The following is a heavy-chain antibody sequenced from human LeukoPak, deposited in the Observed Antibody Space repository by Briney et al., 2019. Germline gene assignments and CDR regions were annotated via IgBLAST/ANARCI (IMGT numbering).Heavy chain of an antibody. CDR3: ARAGIAVAGRDY. CDR2: MNSNSGNT. V-gene: IGHV1-8*01. Sequence: GASVKVSCKASGYTFTSYDINWVRQATGQGLEWMGWMNSNSGNTGYAQKFQGRVTMTRNTSISTAYMELSSLRSEDTAVYYCARAGIAVAGRDYWGQGTLVTVSS. J-gene: IGHJ4*02. CDR1: GYTFTSYD. D-gene: IGHD6-19*01.